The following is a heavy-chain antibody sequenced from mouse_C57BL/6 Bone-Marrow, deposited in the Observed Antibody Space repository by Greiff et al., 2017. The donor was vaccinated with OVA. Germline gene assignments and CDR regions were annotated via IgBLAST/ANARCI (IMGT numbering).Heavy chain of an antibody. J-gene: IGHJ2*01. CDR3: TRCRTWYFDY. V-gene: IGHV1-15*01. Sequence: QVQLQQSGAELVRPGASVTLSCKASGYTFTDYEMHWVKQTPVHGLEWIGAIDPETGGTAYNQKFKGKAILTADKSSSTAYMELRSLTSEDSAVYYCTRCRTWYFDYWGQGTTLTVSS. CDR2: IDPETGGT. CDR1: GYTFTDYE.